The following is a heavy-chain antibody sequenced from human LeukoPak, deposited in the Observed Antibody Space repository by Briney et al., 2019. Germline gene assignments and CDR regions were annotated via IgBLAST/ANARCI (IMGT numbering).Heavy chain of an antibody. D-gene: IGHD3-10*01. V-gene: IGHV4-39*07. CDR3: VGDHNQYYYGSGVSGGWFDP. CDR2: IYYSGST. J-gene: IGHJ5*02. Sequence: SETLSLTCTVSGGSISSSSYYWGWIRQPPGKGLEWIGSIYYSGSTHYNPSLKSRVTVSVDTSNNQISLKLSSVTAADTAVYYCVGDHNQYYYGSGVSGGWFDPWGQGTLVTVSS. CDR1: GGSISSSSYY.